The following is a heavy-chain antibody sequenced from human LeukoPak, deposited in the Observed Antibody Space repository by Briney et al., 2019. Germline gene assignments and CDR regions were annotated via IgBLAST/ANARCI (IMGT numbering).Heavy chain of an antibody. CDR1: GASMSSYY. Sequence: PSETLSLTCTVSGASMSSYYWTWIRQPPGKGLEWIGYIYSSGSTNSNPSLKSRVTISVNTSKNQFSLNLSSVTAADTAVYYCARGGEAGLADWGQGTLVTVSS. V-gene: IGHV4-59*01. D-gene: IGHD4-17*01. J-gene: IGHJ4*02. CDR2: IYSSGST. CDR3: ARGGEAGLAD.